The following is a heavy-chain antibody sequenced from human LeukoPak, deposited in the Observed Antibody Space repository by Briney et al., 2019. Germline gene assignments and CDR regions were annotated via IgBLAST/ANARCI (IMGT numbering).Heavy chain of an antibody. V-gene: IGHV1-3*01. CDR3: ARAYGDYRNDAFDI. CDR1: GYTFTIYA. Sequence: GGSLRLSCAADGYTFTIYAMHWVRQAPGQRREWVGWMNAGDGNTKYSQKFQGRVTITRDTSASTAYMELSSLRSEGTAVYYCARAYGDYRNDAFDIWGQGTMVTVSS. D-gene: IGHD4-17*01. CDR2: MNAGDGNT. J-gene: IGHJ3*02.